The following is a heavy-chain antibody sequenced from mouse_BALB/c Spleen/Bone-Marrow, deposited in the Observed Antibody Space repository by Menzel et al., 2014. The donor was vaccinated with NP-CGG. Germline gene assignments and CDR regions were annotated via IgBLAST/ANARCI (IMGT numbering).Heavy chain of an antibody. CDR3: AREKIYGNYLWYFDV. D-gene: IGHD2-1*01. CDR2: IHPNSGNT. V-gene: IGHV1S130*01. J-gene: IGHJ1*01. Sequence: QVQLQQSGSVLVRPGASVKLSCKASGYTFTSSWMHWAKQRPGQGLEWIGEIHPNSGNTNYNEKFKGKATLTVDTSSSTAYVDLSSLTSEDSAVYYCAREKIYGNYLWYFDVRGAGTTVTVSS. CDR1: GYTFTSSW.